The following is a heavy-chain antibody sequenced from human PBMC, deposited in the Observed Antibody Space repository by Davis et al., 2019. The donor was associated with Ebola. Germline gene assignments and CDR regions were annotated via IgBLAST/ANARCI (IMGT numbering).Heavy chain of an antibody. CDR2: INAGNGNT. Sequence: AASVKVSCKASRFTLPDYAIQWVRQAPGQRLEWMGWINAGNGNTKYSQKFQGRVTITRDTSASTAYMELSSLKSEDTAVYYCAREYGSWIGYSFDYWGQGTQVTVSS. CDR1: RFTLPDYA. CDR3: AREYGSWIGYSFDY. J-gene: IGHJ4*02. D-gene: IGHD3-3*01. V-gene: IGHV1-3*01.